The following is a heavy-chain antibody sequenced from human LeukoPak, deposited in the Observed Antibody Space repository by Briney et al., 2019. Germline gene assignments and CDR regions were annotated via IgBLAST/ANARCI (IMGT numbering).Heavy chain of an antibody. CDR1: GFTFSNYD. Sequence: GGSLRLSCAASGFTFSNYDMPWVRQAPGKGLEWVAVISYDGNNKDFADSVKGRFTISRDNSKNTLYLQMNSLRAEDTAVYYGARGDNYLMVTACFDDCGQGTLVTVSS. CDR2: ISYDGNNK. V-gene: IGHV3-30-3*01. D-gene: IGHD2-21*02. CDR3: ARGDNYLMVTACFDD. J-gene: IGHJ4*02.